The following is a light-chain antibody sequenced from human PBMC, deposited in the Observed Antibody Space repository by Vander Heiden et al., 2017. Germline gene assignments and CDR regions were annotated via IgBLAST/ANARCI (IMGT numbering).Light chain of an antibody. Sequence: DIQMTQSPSTLSASVGDKVPITCRATQDITDWLAWYQQRPGEAPRLLIYKASNLESGVPSRFSGSGSGTQFTLTISSLQPDDSATYYCQQCASYYSFGQGTKVEIK. J-gene: IGKJ2*03. V-gene: IGKV1-5*03. CDR3: QQCASYYS. CDR1: QDITDW. CDR2: KAS.